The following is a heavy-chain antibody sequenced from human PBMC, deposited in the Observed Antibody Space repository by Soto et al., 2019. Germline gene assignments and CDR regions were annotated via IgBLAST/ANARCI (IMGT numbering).Heavy chain of an antibody. Sequence: PGGSLRLSCAASGFTFSSYSMNWVRQAPGKGLEWVSYISSSSSTIYYADSVKGRFTISRDNAKNSLYLQMNSLRAEDTAVYYCARDNIVVVVAATTDTFDYWGQGTLVTVSS. CDR1: GFTFSSYS. V-gene: IGHV3-48*01. J-gene: IGHJ4*02. CDR3: ARDNIVVVVAATTDTFDY. D-gene: IGHD2-15*01. CDR2: ISSSSSTI.